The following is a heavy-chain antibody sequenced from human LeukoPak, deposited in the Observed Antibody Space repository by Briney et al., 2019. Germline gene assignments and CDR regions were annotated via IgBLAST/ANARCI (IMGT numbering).Heavy chain of an antibody. CDR3: ASTRGIEMATILSFDY. V-gene: IGHV1-2*02. D-gene: IGHD5-24*01. CDR2: INPNSGGT. CDR1: GYSFTGYY. J-gene: IGHJ4*02. Sequence: EASVKVSCKASGYSFTGYYIHWVRQAPGQGLEWVGWINPNSGGTNYAQKFQGRVTMTRDTSISTAYMELSRLRSDDTAVYYCASTRGIEMATILSFDYWGQGTLVTVSS.